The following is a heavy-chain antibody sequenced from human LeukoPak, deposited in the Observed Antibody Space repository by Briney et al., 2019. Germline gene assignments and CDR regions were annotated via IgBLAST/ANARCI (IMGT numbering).Heavy chain of an antibody. CDR3: ARGGGGSGYLDY. CDR2: IIPIFGTA. J-gene: IGHJ4*02. CDR1: GGTFSSYA. Sequence: GASVKVSCKASGGTFSSYAISWVRQAPGQGLEWMGGIIPIFGTANYAQKFQGRVTITADESTSTAYMELSSLRSDDTALYYCARGGGGSGYLDYWGQGTLVTVSS. D-gene: IGHD3-22*01. V-gene: IGHV1-69*13.